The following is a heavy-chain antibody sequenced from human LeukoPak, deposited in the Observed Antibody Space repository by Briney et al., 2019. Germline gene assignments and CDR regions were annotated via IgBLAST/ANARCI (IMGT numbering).Heavy chain of an antibody. V-gene: IGHV4-59*01. D-gene: IGHD6-13*01. CDR1: GASISFYY. J-gene: IGHJ3*02. CDR3: ALDSSGWSDDSFDI. Sequence: PSETLSLTCTVFGASISFYYWSWIRQPPGKGLEWIGYIYYSGSTNYNPSLKSRVTMSIDTSKNQFSLNLNSVTAADTAVYYCALDSSGWSDDSFDIWGHGTMVTVSS. CDR2: IYYSGST.